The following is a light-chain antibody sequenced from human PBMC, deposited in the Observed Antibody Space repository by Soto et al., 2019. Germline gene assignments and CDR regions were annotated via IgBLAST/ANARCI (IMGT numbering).Light chain of an antibody. CDR3: QTWGTGIVV. Sequence: QSVLTQSPSASASLGASVNLTCTLSSGHSTYAIAWHQQQPEKGLRYLMNLKSDGSHRKGDGIPDRFSGSSSGPERYLTISSLQSEDEADYHCQTWGTGIVVFGGGTKVPS. CDR2: LKSDGSH. CDR1: SGHSTYA. J-gene: IGLJ2*01. V-gene: IGLV4-69*01.